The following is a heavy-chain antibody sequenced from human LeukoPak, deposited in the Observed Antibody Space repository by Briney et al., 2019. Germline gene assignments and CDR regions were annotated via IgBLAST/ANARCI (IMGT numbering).Heavy chain of an antibody. V-gene: IGHV3-23*01. Sequence: GGSLRLSCAASGFTFSSYAMSWVRQAPGKGLEWVSAISGSGGSTYYADSVKGRFTISRDNSKNTLYLQMNSLRAEDTAVYYCARGSSGRPFYYFDYWGQGTLVTVSS. CDR1: GFTFSSYA. D-gene: IGHD6-19*01. J-gene: IGHJ4*02. CDR2: ISGSGGST. CDR3: ARGSSGRPFYYFDY.